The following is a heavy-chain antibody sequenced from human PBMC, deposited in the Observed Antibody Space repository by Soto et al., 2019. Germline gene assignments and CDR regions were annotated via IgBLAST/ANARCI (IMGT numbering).Heavy chain of an antibody. V-gene: IGHV2-5*01. Sequence: QITLKESGPTLVKPTQTLTLTCTFSGFSLSTGGVGVGWIRQPPGKALEWLALIYWNDDERYNPSLRSRLTIIKDTSSNEAGVTMTNLDPVDRATYYCAHRQGQGQWLVRRQVDWFDPWGQGTLVTVSS. CDR1: GFSLSTGGVG. D-gene: IGHD6-19*01. CDR3: AHRQGQGQWLVRRQVDWFDP. CDR2: IYWNDDE. J-gene: IGHJ5*02.